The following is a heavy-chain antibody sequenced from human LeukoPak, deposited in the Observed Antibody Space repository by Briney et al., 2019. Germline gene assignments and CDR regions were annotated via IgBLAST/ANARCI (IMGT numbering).Heavy chain of an antibody. CDR1: GGSISSSNW. CDR3: ARVDCTNGVCYYFDY. V-gene: IGHV4-4*02. Sequence: TSETLSLTCAVSGGSISSSNWWSWVRQPPGKGLEWIGEIHHSGSTNYNPSLKSRVTISVDKSKNQFSLKLSSVTAADTAVYYCARVDCTNGVCYYFDYWGQGTLVTVSS. CDR2: IHHSGST. J-gene: IGHJ4*02. D-gene: IGHD2-8*01.